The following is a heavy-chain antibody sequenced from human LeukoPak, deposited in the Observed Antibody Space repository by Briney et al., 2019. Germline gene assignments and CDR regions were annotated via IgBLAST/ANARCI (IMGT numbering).Heavy chain of an antibody. V-gene: IGHV5-51*01. CDR2: IYPGDSDT. CDR1: GSTFTNYW. Sequence: GASLHISCEGSGSTFTNYWIAWGRQLPGKGVEWMGSIYPGDSDTSYSPSWQGQVTISADKSNNTAYLPSTSLKASDIAMYYCARGGCGSSTCNYGMHVWGQGTTVTVSS. CDR3: ARGGCGSSTCNYGMHV. D-gene: IGHD2-2*01. J-gene: IGHJ6*02.